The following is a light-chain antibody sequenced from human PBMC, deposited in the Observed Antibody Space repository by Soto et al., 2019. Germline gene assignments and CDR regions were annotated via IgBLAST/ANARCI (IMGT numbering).Light chain of an antibody. Sequence: EIVLTQSPATLSLSPGERATLSCRASQSVNIYLAWYQQKPGQAPRLLIYDASNRATGIPARFSGSGSGTDFTLTISSLDPEDFSVYYCQHRSGFTFGHGTKVDIK. CDR3: QHRSGFT. CDR2: DAS. J-gene: IGKJ3*01. V-gene: IGKV3-11*01. CDR1: QSVNIY.